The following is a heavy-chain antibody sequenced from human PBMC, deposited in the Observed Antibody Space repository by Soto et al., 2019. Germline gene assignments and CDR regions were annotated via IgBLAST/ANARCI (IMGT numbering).Heavy chain of an antibody. V-gene: IGHV4-39*01. D-gene: IGHD3-3*02. CDR3: ARHSLALRKNNWFDP. CDR2: IFYLGSS. CDR1: GDSIISSDFY. Sequence: SETLSLTCTVSGDSIISSDFYWGWVRRPPGKGLEWIGSIFYLGSSYYNPSLKSRVTMSVDTSKNQFSLRLRSVTAADTALYFCARHSLALRKNNWFDPWGQGIMVTVSS. J-gene: IGHJ5*02.